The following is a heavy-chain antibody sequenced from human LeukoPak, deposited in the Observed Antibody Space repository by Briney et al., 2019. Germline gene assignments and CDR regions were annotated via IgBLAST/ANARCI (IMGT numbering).Heavy chain of an antibody. CDR2: TYYRSKRYN. D-gene: IGHD6-19*01. J-gene: IGHJ5*02. CDR1: GDSVSSNSAA. CDR3: ARGGIAVAGNNWFDP. Sequence: LQTLSLTCAISGDSVSSNSAAWNWIRQSPSRGLEWLGRTYYRSKRYNDYAVSVKSRITINPDTSKNQFSLQLNSVTPEDTAVYYCARGGIAVAGNNWFDPWGQGTLVTVSS. V-gene: IGHV6-1*01.